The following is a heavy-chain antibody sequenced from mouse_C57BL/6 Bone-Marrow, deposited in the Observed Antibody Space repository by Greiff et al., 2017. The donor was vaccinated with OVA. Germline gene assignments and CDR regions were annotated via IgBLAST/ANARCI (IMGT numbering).Heavy chain of an antibody. V-gene: IGHV7-1*01. D-gene: IGHD2-4*01. CDR3: ARDTDYDYDDVPFAY. CDR2: SRNKANDYTT. J-gene: IGHJ3*01. CDR1: GFTFSDFY. Sequence: EVKLMESGGGLVQSGRSLRLSCATSGFTFSDFYMEWVRQAPGKGLEWIAASRNKANDYTTEYSASVKGRFIVSRDTSQSILYLQMNALRAEDTAIYYCARDTDYDYDDVPFAYWGQGTLVTVSA.